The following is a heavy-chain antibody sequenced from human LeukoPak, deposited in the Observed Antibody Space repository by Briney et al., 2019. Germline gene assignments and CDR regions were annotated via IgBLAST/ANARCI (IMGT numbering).Heavy chain of an antibody. CDR2: INPNSGGT. CDR1: GYTFTGYY. CDR3: ARELWSGSYYVRAFDY. J-gene: IGHJ4*01. D-gene: IGHD1-26*01. V-gene: IGHV1-2*02. Sequence: ASVKVSCKASGYTFTGYYMRWVRQAPGQGLEWMGWINPNSGGTNYAQKFQGRVTMTRDTSISTAYMELSRLRSDDTAVYYCARELWSGSYYVRAFDYWGQGTLVTVSS.